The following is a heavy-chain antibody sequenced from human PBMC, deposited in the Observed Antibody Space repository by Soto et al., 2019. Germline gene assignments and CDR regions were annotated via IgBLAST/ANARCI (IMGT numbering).Heavy chain of an antibody. V-gene: IGHV3-21*01. D-gene: IGHD2-15*01. CDR2: ISASSNSI. CDR1: GFTFSTYS. J-gene: IGHJ5*02. Sequence: EVQLVESGGGLVKPGGSLRLSCAASGFTFSTYSMNWVRQAPGKGLEWVSSISASSNSIYYADSVKGRFTISRDNAQNSLYLQINSLRAEDTAVYYCARGVADYLVPWGQGTLVTVSS. CDR3: ARGVADYLVP.